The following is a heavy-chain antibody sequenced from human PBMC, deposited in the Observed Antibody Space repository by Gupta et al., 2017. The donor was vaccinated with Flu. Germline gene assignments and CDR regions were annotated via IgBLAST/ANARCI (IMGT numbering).Heavy chain of an antibody. V-gene: IGHV1-2*06. CDR2: IHPSGGGA. D-gene: IGHD2-21*02. CDR3: ARDRSVTGDDY. CDR1: GYSFTDYK. Sequence: QVQMVQSGAEAKKPGASVKVSCKASGYSFTDYKIHWIRQAPGQGLEWMGRIHPSGGGANYAQKFQGRVTMTRDTSISTVYLELSTLTSDDTAVYYCARDRSVTGDDYWGPGTLVTVSS. J-gene: IGHJ4*02.